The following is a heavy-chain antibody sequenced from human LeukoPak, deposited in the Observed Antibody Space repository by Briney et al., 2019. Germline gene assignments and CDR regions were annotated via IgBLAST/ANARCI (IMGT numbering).Heavy chain of an antibody. CDR1: GYTFSSYW. CDR3: ARHSKEGSSTSGWFSALDY. V-gene: IGHV5-51*01. CDR2: SYPGDSDT. Sequence: GESLKISGEGSGYTFSSYWIGWVRQMPGKGLEWMGISYPGDSDTRYSLSFQGQVTISVDKSIRTAYLQWSSLKASDSAMYYCARHSKEGSSTSGWFSALDYWGQGTLVIVSS. D-gene: IGHD2-2*01. J-gene: IGHJ4*02.